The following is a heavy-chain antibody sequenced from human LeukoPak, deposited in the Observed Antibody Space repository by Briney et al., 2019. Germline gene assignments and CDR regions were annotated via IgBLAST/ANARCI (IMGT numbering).Heavy chain of an antibody. CDR3: AMTDRYAGRPFDY. D-gene: IGHD3-9*01. CDR1: GYSLIEVA. V-gene: IGHV1-24*01. J-gene: IGHJ4*02. Sequence: ASVKVSCKVSGYSLIEVATHWVRQAPGKGLEWVGSFDPEDGEDGETHYAQKFQGRVTMTEDASTDTAYMEVTSLSSEDTALYYCAMTDRYAGRPFDYWGQGTLVTVSS. CDR2: FDPEDGEDGET.